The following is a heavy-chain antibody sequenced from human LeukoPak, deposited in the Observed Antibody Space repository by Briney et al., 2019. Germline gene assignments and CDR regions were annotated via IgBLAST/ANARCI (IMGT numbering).Heavy chain of an antibody. CDR2: IGTAGDT. CDR3: ARAVAGTTWFDP. V-gene: IGHV3-13*01. Sequence: PGGSLRLSCAASGFTFRRYDMHWVRQATGKGLEWVSGIGTAGDTYYIGSVKGRFTISRENAKNSLYLQMDSLRAGDTAVYYCARAVAGTTWFDPWGQGTLVTVSS. J-gene: IGHJ5*02. D-gene: IGHD6-19*01. CDR1: GFTFRRYD.